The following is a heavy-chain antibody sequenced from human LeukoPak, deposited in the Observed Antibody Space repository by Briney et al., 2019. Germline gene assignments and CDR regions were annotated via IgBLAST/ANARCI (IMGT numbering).Heavy chain of an antibody. Sequence: PGGSLRLSCAASGFTVSSNYMSWVRQAPGKGLEWVSVIYSGGSTYYADSVKGRFTISRDKSKNTLYLQMNSLRAEDTAVYYCARVGGSYYVGSYFDYWGQGTLVTVSS. V-gene: IGHV3-53*05. CDR3: ARVGGSYYVGSYFDY. CDR2: IYSGGST. CDR1: GFTVSSNY. J-gene: IGHJ4*02. D-gene: IGHD1-26*01.